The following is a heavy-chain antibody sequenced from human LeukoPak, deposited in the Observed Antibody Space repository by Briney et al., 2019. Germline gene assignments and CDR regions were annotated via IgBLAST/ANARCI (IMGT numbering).Heavy chain of an antibody. Sequence: SETLSLTCAVSGGSISRYYWTWIRQPPGKALEWIGYISYSGSTNYNPSLKSRVTVSVDTSKNQFSLKLSSVTAADTAVYYCATKPDYGDYVWFDPWGQGTLVTVSS. D-gene: IGHD4-17*01. CDR1: GGSISRYY. CDR3: ATKPDYGDYVWFDP. V-gene: IGHV4-59*12. CDR2: ISYSGST. J-gene: IGHJ5*02.